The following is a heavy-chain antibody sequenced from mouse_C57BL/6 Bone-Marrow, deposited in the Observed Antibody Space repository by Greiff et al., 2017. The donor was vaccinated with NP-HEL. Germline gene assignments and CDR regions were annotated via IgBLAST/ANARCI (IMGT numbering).Heavy chain of an antibody. CDR3: ARCSLLRPFAY. J-gene: IGHJ3*01. Sequence: EVKLQQSGPELVKPGASVKISCKASCYSFTDYNMNCVKQSNGKSLEWIGVINPHYGTASYNQKFKGKATFPVDQSSSTAYMQLNSLTSEDSAVYYCARCSLLRPFAYWGQGTLVTVAA. V-gene: IGHV1-39*01. CDR1: CYSFTDYN. D-gene: IGHD1-2*01. CDR2: INPHYGTA.